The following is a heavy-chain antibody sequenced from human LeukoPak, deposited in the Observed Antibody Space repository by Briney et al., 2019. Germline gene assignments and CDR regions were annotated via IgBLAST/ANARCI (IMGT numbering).Heavy chain of an antibody. CDR1: GYTFTSYG. Sequence: ASVKVSCKASGYTFTSYGISWVRQAPGQGLEWMGWMNPNSGNTGYAQKFQGRVTTTEDTSTDTAYMELSSLRSEDTAVYYCATQYYYDRRKGYNWFDPWGQGTLVTVSS. D-gene: IGHD3-22*01. J-gene: IGHJ5*02. CDR3: ATQYYYDRRKGYNWFDP. V-gene: IGHV1-8*02. CDR2: MNPNSGNT.